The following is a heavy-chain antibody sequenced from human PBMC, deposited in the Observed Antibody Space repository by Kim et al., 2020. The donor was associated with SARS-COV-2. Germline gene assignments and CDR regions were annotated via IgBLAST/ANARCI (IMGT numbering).Heavy chain of an antibody. D-gene: IGHD2-15*01. Sequence: GGSLRLSCAASGFISRDYLMNWVRQAPGKGLEWVSSISPSGGSTYYADSVKGRFTISRDDSKNTLYLQMNSLRAEDTAVYHCANGRSRNDSHWGQGTLVTVSS. CDR1: GFISRDYL. V-gene: IGHV3-23*01. J-gene: IGHJ4*02. CDR3: ANGRSRNDSH. CDR2: ISPSGGST.